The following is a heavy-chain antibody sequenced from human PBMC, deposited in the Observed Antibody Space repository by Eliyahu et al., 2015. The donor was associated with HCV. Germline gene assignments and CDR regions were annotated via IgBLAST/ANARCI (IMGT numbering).Heavy chain of an antibody. Sequence: EVQLVESGGGLVQPGGSLRLSCAASGFXFSSYXMNWVRQAPGKGLGWVSYISGSSGTIYYADSVKGRFTISRDNAKNSLYLQMNSLRDEDTAVYYCARVRGPYGYGMDVWGQGTTVTVSS. D-gene: IGHD3-10*01. CDR3: ARVRGPYGYGMDV. V-gene: IGHV3-48*02. J-gene: IGHJ6*02. CDR2: ISGSSGTI. CDR1: GFXFSSYX.